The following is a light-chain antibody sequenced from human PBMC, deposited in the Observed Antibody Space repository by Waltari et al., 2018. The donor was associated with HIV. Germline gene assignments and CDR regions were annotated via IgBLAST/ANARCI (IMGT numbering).Light chain of an antibody. V-gene: IGLV2-14*03. J-gene: IGLJ2*01. CDR3: ASFLGDNTIV. CDR1: DSDFGLYNF. Sequence: SAVTQPASVSGLPGQSITISCSGDDSDFGLYNFVSWYHQFPGEPPKLILYDVDSRASGISHRFSGSKSANTASLTISALRAEDEAHYYCASFLGDNTIVFGGGTKVTVL. CDR2: DVD.